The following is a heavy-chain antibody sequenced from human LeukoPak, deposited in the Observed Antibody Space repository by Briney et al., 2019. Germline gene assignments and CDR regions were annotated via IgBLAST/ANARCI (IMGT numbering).Heavy chain of an antibody. V-gene: IGHV1-18*01. CDR1: GYTFTSYG. J-gene: IGHJ6*02. CDR2: ISAYNGNT. D-gene: IGHD2-15*01. Sequence: ASVKVSCKASGYTFTSYGISWVRQAPGQGLEWMGWISAYNGNTNYAQKLQGRVTMTTDTSTSTAYMELRSLRSDDTAVYYCARGTYCSGGSCYSDYYGMDVWGQGTTVTVSS. CDR3: ARGTYCSGGSCYSDYYGMDV.